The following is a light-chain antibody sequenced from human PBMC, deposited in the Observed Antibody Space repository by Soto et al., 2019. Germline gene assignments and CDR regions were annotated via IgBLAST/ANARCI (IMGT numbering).Light chain of an antibody. J-gene: IGKJ1*01. CDR3: QQYNSYSPT. V-gene: IGKV1-5*01. Sequence: SQMTQSRSTLTATVGVRVTITYRASQSISSWLAWYQQKPGKAPKLLIYDASSLESGVPSRFSGSGSGTEFTLTISSLQPDDFATYYCQQYNSYSPTSGQGAKVDI. CDR2: DAS. CDR1: QSISSW.